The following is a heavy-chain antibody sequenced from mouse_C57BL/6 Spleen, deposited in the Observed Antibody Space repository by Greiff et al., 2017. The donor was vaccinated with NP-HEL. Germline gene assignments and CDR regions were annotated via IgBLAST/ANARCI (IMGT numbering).Heavy chain of an antibody. Sequence: EVQRVESGGGLVKPGGSLKLSCAASGFTFSSYAMSWVRQTPEKRLEWVATISDGGSYTYYPDNVKGRFTISRDNAKNNLYLQMSHLKSEDTAMYYCARDPDSSGPAWFAYWGQGTLVTVSA. CDR2: ISDGGSYT. CDR1: GFTFSSYA. CDR3: ARDPDSSGPAWFAY. J-gene: IGHJ3*01. D-gene: IGHD3-2*02. V-gene: IGHV5-4*01.